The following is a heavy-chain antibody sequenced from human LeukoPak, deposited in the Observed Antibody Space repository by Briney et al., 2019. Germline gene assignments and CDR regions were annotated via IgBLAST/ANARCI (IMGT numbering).Heavy chain of an antibody. CDR1: GDIVSSNSAA. Sequence: SQTLSLTCAISGDIVSSNSAAWIWIRQSPSRGLEWLGRTYYRSKWYTEYAVSVKSRITINPDTSKNQFSLQLSSVTAADTAVYYCAKSYSGSYRAAFDIWGQGTMVTVSS. D-gene: IGHD1-26*01. CDR3: AKSYSGSYRAAFDI. V-gene: IGHV6-1*01. CDR2: TYYRSKWYT. J-gene: IGHJ3*02.